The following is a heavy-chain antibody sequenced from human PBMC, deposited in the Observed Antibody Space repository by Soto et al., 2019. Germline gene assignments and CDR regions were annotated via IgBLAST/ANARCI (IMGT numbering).Heavy chain of an antibody. CDR2: ISIRGGDE. D-gene: IGHD6-6*01. Sequence: PGGSLSLSCAASGFTFSKYAMHWARQAPGKGLEWVTVISIRGGDEYYAESVRGRFTISRDDSKNTLYLQMDSLRVEDTAVYYCARGTIVARQHLDYWGQGTLVTVSS. V-gene: IGHV3-30*03. CDR3: ARGTIVARQHLDY. CDR1: GFTFSKYA. J-gene: IGHJ4*02.